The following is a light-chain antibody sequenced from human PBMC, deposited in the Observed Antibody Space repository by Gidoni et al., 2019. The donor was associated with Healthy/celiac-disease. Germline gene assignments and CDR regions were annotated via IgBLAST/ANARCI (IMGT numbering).Light chain of an antibody. CDR1: SSDVGGYNY. Sequence: QSALTQPASVAGSPGHSITSSCTETSSDVGGYNYVPGYQHHPGKAPKLMIYDVSNRPSGVPNRFSGSKSGNTASLTISGLQAEDEADYYCSSYTSSSTPVVFGGGTKLTVL. CDR3: SSYTSSSTPVV. V-gene: IGLV2-14*03. J-gene: IGLJ2*01. CDR2: DVS.